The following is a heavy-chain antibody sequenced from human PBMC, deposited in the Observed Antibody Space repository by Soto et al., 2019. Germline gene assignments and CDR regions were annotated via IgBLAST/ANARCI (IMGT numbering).Heavy chain of an antibody. D-gene: IGHD4-4*01. CDR3: ARDRTVTKNWFDP. J-gene: IGHJ5*02. Sequence: QVQLVQSGAEVKKPGSSVKVSCKASGGTFSSYAISWVRQAPGQGLEWMGGIIPIFGTANYAQKFQGRVTITADESTSTAYMELGNLKSEDTAVYYCARDRTVTKNWFDPWGQGTLVTVSS. CDR1: GGTFSSYA. CDR2: IIPIFGTA. V-gene: IGHV1-69*01.